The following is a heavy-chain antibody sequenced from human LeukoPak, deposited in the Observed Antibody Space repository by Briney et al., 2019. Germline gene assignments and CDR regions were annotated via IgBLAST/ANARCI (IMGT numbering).Heavy chain of an antibody. CDR1: GFSLSTSGVG. V-gene: IGHV2-5*01. J-gene: IGHJ5*02. CDR3: AHNGLYH. Sequence: SGPTLVNPTQTLTLTCTFSGFSLSTSGVGVAWIRQSPGQALEWLAVIYWNDDQRYSPSLKSRLTITKDTSKNQVVLTMTNMDPPDTATYHCAHNGLYHWGQGTLVTVSS. CDR2: IYWNDDQ. D-gene: IGHD2-15*01.